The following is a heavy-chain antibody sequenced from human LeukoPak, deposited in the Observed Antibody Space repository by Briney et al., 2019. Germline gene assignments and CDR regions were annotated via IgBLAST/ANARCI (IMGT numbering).Heavy chain of an antibody. J-gene: IGHJ4*02. Sequence: PSETLSLTCTVSGYAISSGFYWGWIRQPPGKGLEWIGAIHHSGGTYYNPSLKSRVTISVDTSKNQFSLKLSSVTAADTAVYYCARGGYCGGDCYFYYWGQGTLVTVSS. V-gene: IGHV4-38-2*02. CDR3: ARGGYCGGDCYFYY. CDR1: GYAISSGFY. CDR2: IHHSGGT. D-gene: IGHD2-21*02.